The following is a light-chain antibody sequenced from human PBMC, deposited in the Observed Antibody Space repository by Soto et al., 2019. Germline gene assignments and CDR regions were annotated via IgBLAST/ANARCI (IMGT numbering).Light chain of an antibody. Sequence: MTHFPYTLAVTQLDAVTLSCGASQSVRTNLAWYQQRPGQAPRLLIHYSSTRASDIPARFSGSGSGTNFTLAISSLQSEDFAVYYCQQYAYWPETFGQGTKVDI. CDR3: QQYAYWPET. V-gene: IGKV3D-15*01. J-gene: IGKJ1*01. CDR1: QSVRTN. CDR2: YSS.